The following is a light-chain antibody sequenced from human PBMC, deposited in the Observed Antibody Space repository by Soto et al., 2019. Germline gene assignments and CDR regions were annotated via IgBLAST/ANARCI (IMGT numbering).Light chain of an antibody. J-gene: IGKJ2*02. CDR1: QSISTY. CDR2: AAS. CDR3: QQGYSNPRT. Sequence: DIQMTQSPSSLSASVGDRVTITCRASQSISTYLNWYQQIPGKAPKLLIYAASTLQSGVPSRFSGGGSGIYFTLTISSLQPDDFATYFCQQGYSNPRTFGQGTKLEIK. V-gene: IGKV1-39*01.